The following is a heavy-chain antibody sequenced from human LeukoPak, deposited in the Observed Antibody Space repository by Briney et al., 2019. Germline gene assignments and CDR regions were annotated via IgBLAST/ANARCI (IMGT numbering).Heavy chain of an antibody. CDR1: RGSVSSTTNF. Sequence: ADTLSLTCTVSRGSVSSTTNFWGWIRQPPGKGLEWIGSIYYRGTSYFNPSLKSRVTISVDTSKNQFSLKLRSVTAADTAVYYCVRHGEDDSGYYADFFDKWGQGTLVSASA. CDR3: VRHGEDDSGYYADFFDK. CDR2: IYYRGTS. D-gene: IGHD3-22*01. J-gene: IGHJ4*02. V-gene: IGHV4-39*01.